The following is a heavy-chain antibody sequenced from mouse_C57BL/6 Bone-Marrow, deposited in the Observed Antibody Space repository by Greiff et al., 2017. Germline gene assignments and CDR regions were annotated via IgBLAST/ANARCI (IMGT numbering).Heavy chain of an antibody. V-gene: IGHV5-16*01. CDR2: INYDGSST. Sequence: EVQLVESEGGLVQPGSSMKLSCTASGFTFSDYYMAWVRQVPEKGLEWVANINYDGSSTYYLDSLKSRFIISRYNGKNILYLKMSSLKSEDIATYDSARETDPGWFAYWGQGTLVTVSA. CDR3: ARETDPGWFAY. CDR1: GFTFSDYY. J-gene: IGHJ3*01.